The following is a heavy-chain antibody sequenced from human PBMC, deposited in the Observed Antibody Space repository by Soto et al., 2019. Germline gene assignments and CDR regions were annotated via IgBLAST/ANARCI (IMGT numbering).Heavy chain of an antibody. CDR1: GFSLSNHG. J-gene: IGHJ4*02. V-gene: IGHV3-33*01. Sequence: GGSLRLSCAASGFSLSNHGMHWVRQAPGKGLDWVAVIWYDGRNQYYSDSVRGRFTISRDNSQNTLYLQMDSLRAEDTAVYYCARDIHYDSSGEVDYWGRGTLVHRLL. CDR2: IWYDGRNQ. D-gene: IGHD3-22*01. CDR3: ARDIHYDSSGEVDY.